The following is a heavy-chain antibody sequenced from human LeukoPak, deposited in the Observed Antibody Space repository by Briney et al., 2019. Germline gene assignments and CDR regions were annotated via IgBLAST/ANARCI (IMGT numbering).Heavy chain of an antibody. CDR1: GGSFSGYY. V-gene: IGHV4-34*01. CDR2: INHSGST. D-gene: IGHD2-15*01. Sequence: SETLSLTCAVYGGSFSGYYWSWIRQPPGKGLEWIGEINHSGSTNYNPSLKSRVTISVDTSKNQFSLKLSSVTAADTAVYYCARAPPAHCSGGSCYSGRIGYYYYYMDVWGKRTTVTVSS. J-gene: IGHJ6*03. CDR3: ARAPPAHCSGGSCYSGRIGYYYYYMDV.